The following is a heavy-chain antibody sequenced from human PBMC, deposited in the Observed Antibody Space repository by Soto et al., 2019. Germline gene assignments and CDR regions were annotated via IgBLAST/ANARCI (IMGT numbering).Heavy chain of an antibody. CDR1: GFTFNNYG. CDR2: IWYDGSHE. D-gene: IGHD6-19*01. Sequence: GGSLRLSCAASGFTFNNYGMHWVRQAPGKGLEWVAVIWYDGSHESYADSVKGRFTISRDNSKNTLYLQMNSLRAEDTAVYYCAKEMAPASGWYAPDAFDIWGQGTMVTVSS. J-gene: IGHJ3*02. V-gene: IGHV3-30*02. CDR3: AKEMAPASGWYAPDAFDI.